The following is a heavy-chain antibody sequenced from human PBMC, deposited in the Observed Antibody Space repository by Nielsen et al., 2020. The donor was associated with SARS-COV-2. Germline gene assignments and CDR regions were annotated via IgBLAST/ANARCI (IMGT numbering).Heavy chain of an antibody. CDR2: IYYSGST. J-gene: IGHJ6*02. CDR3: GGSYTTSSTHYYYYGMGV. V-gene: IGHV4-31*03. D-gene: IGHD6-6*01. CDR1: GGSISSGGYY. Sequence: TLSLTCTVSGGSISSGGYYWSWIRQHPGKGLEWIGYIYYSGSTYYNPSLKSRVTISVDTSKNQFSLKLSSVTAADTAVYYCGGSYTTSSTHYYYYGMGVWGQGTTVTVSS.